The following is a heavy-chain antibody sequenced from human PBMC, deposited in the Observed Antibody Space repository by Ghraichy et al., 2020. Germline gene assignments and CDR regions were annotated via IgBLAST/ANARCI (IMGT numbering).Heavy chain of an antibody. Sequence: ASVKVSCKASGYTFTGYYMHWVRQAPGQGLEWMGWINPNSGGTNYAQKFQGRVTMTRDTSISTAYMELSRLRSDDTAVYYCARERYDYVWGSYRPRSRYYFDYWGQGTLVTVSS. CDR1: GYTFTGYY. V-gene: IGHV1-2*02. D-gene: IGHD3-16*02. CDR2: INPNSGGT. J-gene: IGHJ4*02. CDR3: ARERYDYVWGSYRPRSRYYFDY.